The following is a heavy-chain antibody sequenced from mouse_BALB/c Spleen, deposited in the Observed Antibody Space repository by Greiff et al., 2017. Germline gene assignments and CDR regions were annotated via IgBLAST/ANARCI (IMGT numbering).Heavy chain of an antibody. V-gene: IGHV5-6-2*01. CDR1: GFTFSSYF. Sequence: KLVEFGGGLVKLGGSLKLSCAVSGFTFSSYFMSWVRQTPEKRLELVAAINSNVGITYYPDTVKGRFTKSRDNAKNTLYLQMSSLKYEDTALYYCARHSGCDFDVWGAGTTVTVSS. J-gene: IGHJ1*01. CDR3: ARHSGCDFDV. CDR2: INSNVGIT.